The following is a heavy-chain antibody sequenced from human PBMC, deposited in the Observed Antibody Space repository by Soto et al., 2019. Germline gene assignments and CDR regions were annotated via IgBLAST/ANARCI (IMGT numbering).Heavy chain of an antibody. CDR2: INPSGTTT. D-gene: IGHD3-3*01. CDR1: GYTFTSFY. J-gene: IGHJ3*01. V-gene: IGHV1-46*01. Sequence: ASVKVSCKASGYTFTSFYMHWVRQAPGQGLEWMGIINPSGTTTDYAQKSQGRVTMTRDTSTTTVYMELRSLRPDDTAVYLCAREGILGLFDAYDLWGQGTMVTVSS. CDR3: AREGILGLFDAYDL.